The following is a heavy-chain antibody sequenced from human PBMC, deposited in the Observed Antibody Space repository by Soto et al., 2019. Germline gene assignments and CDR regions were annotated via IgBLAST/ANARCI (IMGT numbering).Heavy chain of an antibody. CDR1: GGSISSYY. V-gene: IGHV4-59*01. CDR3: ARGAGYSYAKGAFDI. J-gene: IGHJ3*02. D-gene: IGHD5-18*01. CDR2: IYYSGST. Sequence: SETLSLTCTVSGGSISSYYWSWIRQPPGKGLEWIGYIYYSGSTNYNPSLKSRVTISVDTSKNQFSLKLSSVTAADTAVYYCARGAGYSYAKGAFDIWGQGTMVTVSS.